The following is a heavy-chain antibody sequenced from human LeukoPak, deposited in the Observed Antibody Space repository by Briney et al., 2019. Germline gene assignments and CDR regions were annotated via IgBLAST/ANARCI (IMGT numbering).Heavy chain of an antibody. D-gene: IGHD3-3*01. CDR1: GYTFTSYY. Sequence: ASVKVSCKASGYTFTSYYMHWVRQAPGQGLEWMGIINPSGGSTSYAQKFQGRVTMTTDTSTSTAYMELRSLRSDDTAVYYCARLPLTYYDFWSGYYASYYFDYWGQGTLVTVSS. J-gene: IGHJ4*02. CDR3: ARLPLTYYDFWSGYYASYYFDY. CDR2: INPSGGST. V-gene: IGHV1-46*01.